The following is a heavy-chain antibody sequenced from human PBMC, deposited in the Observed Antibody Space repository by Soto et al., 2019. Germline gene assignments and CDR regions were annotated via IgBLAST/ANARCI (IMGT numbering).Heavy chain of an antibody. CDR2: IYYSGST. CDR3: ARAYGDSTPFDY. J-gene: IGHJ4*02. CDR1: GGSVSSGSYY. Sequence: QVQLQESGPGLVKPSETLSLTCTVSGGSVSSGSYYWSWIRQPPGKGLEWIGYIYYSGSTNYNPSLKSRVTISVDTSKNQFSLKLSSVTAADTAVYYCARAYGDSTPFDYWGQGTLVTVSS. V-gene: IGHV4-61*01. D-gene: IGHD4-17*01.